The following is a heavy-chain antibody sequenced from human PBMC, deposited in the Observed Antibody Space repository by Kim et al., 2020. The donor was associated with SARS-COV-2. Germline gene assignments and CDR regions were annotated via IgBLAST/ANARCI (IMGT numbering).Heavy chain of an antibody. CDR2: IRSKANSYAT. V-gene: IGHV3-73*01. CDR3: TSRYSSGGYYYYGMDV. CDR1: GFTFSGSA. J-gene: IGHJ6*02. D-gene: IGHD6-19*01. Sequence: GGSLRLSCAASGFTFSGSAMHWVRQASGKGLEWVGRIRSKANSYATAYAASVKGRFTISRDDSKNTAYLQMNSLKTEDTAVYYCTSRYSSGGYYYYGMDVWGQGTTVTVSS.